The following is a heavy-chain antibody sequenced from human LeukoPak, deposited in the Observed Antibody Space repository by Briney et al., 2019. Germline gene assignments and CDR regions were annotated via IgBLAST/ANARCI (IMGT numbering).Heavy chain of an antibody. CDR3: ARDYGDYQGYYYYGMDV. V-gene: IGHV3-11*01. J-gene: IGHJ6*02. D-gene: IGHD4-17*01. Sequence: GGSLRLSCAASGFTFSDYYMNWIRQAPGKGLEWISYISSSGSTIYYADSVKGRFAISRDNAKNSLCLQMNSLRAEDTAVYYCARDYGDYQGYYYYGMDVWGQGTTVTVSS. CDR1: GFTFSDYY. CDR2: ISSSGSTI.